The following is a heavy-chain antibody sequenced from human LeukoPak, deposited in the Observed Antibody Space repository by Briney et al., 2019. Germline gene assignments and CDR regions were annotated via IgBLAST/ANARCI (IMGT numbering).Heavy chain of an antibody. CDR2: IYHSGST. J-gene: IGHJ4*02. CDR3: ARETGYSRGGFDY. D-gene: IGHD6-13*01. Sequence: SEIPSLTCTASGYSISSGYYWGWIRQPPGKGLEWIGSIYHSGSTYYNPSLKSRVTISVDTSKNQFSLKLSSVTAADTAVYYCARETGYSRGGFDYWGQGTLVTVSS. CDR1: GYSISSGYY. V-gene: IGHV4-38-2*02.